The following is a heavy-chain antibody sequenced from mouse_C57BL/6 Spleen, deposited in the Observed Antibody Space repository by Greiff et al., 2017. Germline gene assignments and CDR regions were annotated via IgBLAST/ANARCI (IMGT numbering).Heavy chain of an antibody. J-gene: IGHJ2*01. CDR1: GFTFSNYW. CDR2: IRLKSDNYAT. V-gene: IGHV6-3*01. D-gene: IGHD1-1*01. Sequence: EVKLEESGGGLVQPGGSMKLSCVASGFTFSNYWMNWVRQSPEKGLEWVAQIRLKSDNYATHYAESVKGRFTISRDDSKSSVYLQMNNLRAEDTGIYYCTTITTVVETPFDYWGQGTTLTVSS. CDR3: TTITTVVETPFDY.